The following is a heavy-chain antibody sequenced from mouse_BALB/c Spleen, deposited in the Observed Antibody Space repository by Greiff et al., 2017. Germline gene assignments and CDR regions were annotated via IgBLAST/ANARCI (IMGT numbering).Heavy chain of an antibody. CDR3: ARGVTTVVGSAY. V-gene: IGHV1-80*01. J-gene: IGHJ3*01. Sequence: VQLQQSGAELVRPGSSVKISCKASGYAFSSYWMNWVKQRPGQGLEWIGQIYPGDGDTNYNGKFKGKATLTADKSSSTAYMQLSSLTSEDSAVYFCARGVTTVVGSAYWGQGTLVTVSA. CDR1: GYAFSSYW. CDR2: IYPGDGDT. D-gene: IGHD1-1*01.